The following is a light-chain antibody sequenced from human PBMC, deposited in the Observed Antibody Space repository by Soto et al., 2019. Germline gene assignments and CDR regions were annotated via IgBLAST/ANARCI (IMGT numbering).Light chain of an antibody. CDR1: SSNIGAGSD. CDR2: GNT. J-gene: IGLJ2*01. Sequence: QLVLTQPPSVSGAPGQRVTISCTGSSSNIGAGSDVHWYQQLPGTAPKLLIYGNTNRPSGVPDRFSGSKSGTSASLAITGLQAEDEADYYCQSYDISLSVVFGGGTKVTVL. CDR3: QSYDISLSVV. V-gene: IGLV1-40*01.